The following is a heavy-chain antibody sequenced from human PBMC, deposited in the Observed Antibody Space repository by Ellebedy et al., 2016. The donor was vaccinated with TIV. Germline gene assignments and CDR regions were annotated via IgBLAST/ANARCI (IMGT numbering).Heavy chain of an antibody. Sequence: SETLSLTCTVSGDSMNNYYWSWIRQPPGKGLEWIGEINHSGSTNYNPSLKSRVTISVDTSKNQFSLKLSSVTAADTAVYYCARDYPLDYYDSSGADYWGQGTLVTVSS. CDR1: GDSMNNYY. CDR3: ARDYPLDYYDSSGADY. V-gene: IGHV4-34*01. CDR2: INHSGST. D-gene: IGHD3-22*01. J-gene: IGHJ4*02.